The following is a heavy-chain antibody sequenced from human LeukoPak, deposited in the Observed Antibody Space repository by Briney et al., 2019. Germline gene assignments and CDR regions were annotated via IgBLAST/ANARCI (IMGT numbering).Heavy chain of an antibody. Sequence: PSETLSLTCAVFGDSVSNNYCWNWVRQSPGKGLEWIGEVYHSGSTNYNPSLKSRVTLSVDTSKNQFSLKLSSVTAADTAVYYCAKLSPITEVGSSYYHSMDVWGHGTTVTVSS. CDR3: AKLSPITEVGSSYYHSMDV. CDR1: GDSVSNNYC. D-gene: IGHD2-15*01. CDR2: VYHSGST. J-gene: IGHJ6*02. V-gene: IGHV4-4*02.